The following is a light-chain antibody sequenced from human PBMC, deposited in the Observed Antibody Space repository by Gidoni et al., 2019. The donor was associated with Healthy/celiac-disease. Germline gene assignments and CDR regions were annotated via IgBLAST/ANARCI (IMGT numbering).Light chain of an antibody. V-gene: IGKV3-15*01. Sequence: DIVMTQSPATLSVAPGERATLSCRASQSGSSNLAWYQQKPGQAPRLLIYGASTRATGIPARFSGSGSGTEFTLTISSLQSEDFAVYYCQQYNNGPPWTFGQGTKVEIK. CDR1: QSGSSN. J-gene: IGKJ1*01. CDR3: QQYNNGPPWT. CDR2: GAS.